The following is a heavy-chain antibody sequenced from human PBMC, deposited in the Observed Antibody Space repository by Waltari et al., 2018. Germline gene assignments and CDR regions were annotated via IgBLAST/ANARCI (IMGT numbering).Heavy chain of an antibody. D-gene: IGHD6-19*01. CDR2: ISSSSSYI. CDR1: GFTFSSYS. J-gene: IGHJ3*02. Sequence: EVQLVESGGGLVKPGGSLRLSCAASGFTFSSYSMNWVRQAPGTGLEWVSSISSSSSYIYYADSVKGRFTISRDNAKNSLYLQMNSLRAEDTAVYYCARGGVAVAGRGRGAFDIWGQGTMVTVSS. V-gene: IGHV3-21*01. CDR3: ARGGVAVAGRGRGAFDI.